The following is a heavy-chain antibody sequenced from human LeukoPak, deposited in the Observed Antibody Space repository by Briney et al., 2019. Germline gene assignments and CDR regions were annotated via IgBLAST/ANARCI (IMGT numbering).Heavy chain of an antibody. Sequence: GGSLRLSCAASGFTFSSYWMHWVRQAPGKGLEWVANIKQDGSEKYYVDSVKGRFTISRDNAKNSLYLQMNSLRAEDTAVYYCARANWGYYFDYWGQGTLVTVSS. J-gene: IGHJ4*02. CDR3: ARANWGYYFDY. CDR1: GFTFSSYW. CDR2: IKQDGSEK. D-gene: IGHD7-27*01. V-gene: IGHV3-7*01.